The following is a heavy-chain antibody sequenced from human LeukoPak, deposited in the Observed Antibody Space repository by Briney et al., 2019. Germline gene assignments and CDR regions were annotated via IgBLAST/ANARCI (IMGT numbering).Heavy chain of an antibody. D-gene: IGHD6-19*01. CDR3: VRECEGCGWPFDY. CDR2: TYYRSNWYN. V-gene: IGHV6-1*01. J-gene: IGHJ4*02. Sequence: SQTLSLTCALSGDSVSSNSATWHWIRQSPSRGLEWLVRTYYRSNWYNDYAVSVRSRITINPDTSKNQFSLQLNSVTPDDTAVYYCVRECEGCGWPFDYWGQGTLVTVSS. CDR1: GDSVSSNSAT.